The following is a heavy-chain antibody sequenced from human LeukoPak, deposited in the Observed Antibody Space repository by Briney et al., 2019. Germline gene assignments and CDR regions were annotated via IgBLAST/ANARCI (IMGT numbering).Heavy chain of an antibody. V-gene: IGHV3-30*04. CDR1: GFTFSSYA. D-gene: IGHD3-9*01. Sequence: GGSLRLSCAASGFTFSSYAMHWVRQAPGKGLEWVAVISYDKSNKYYADSVKGRFTISRDNSKNTLYLQMNSLRPEDTAVYYCARDHDILTGNNWLDPWGQGTLVTVSS. CDR2: ISYDKSNK. CDR3: ARDHDILTGNNWLDP. J-gene: IGHJ5*02.